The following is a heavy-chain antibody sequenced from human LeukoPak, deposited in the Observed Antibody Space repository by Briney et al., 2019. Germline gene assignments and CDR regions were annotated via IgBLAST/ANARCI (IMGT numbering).Heavy chain of an antibody. CDR1: GGSISSSNW. V-gene: IGHV4-4*02. J-gene: IGHJ4*02. D-gene: IGHD6-13*01. Sequence: SETLSLTCAVSGGSISSSNWWSWVRQPPGKGLEWIGEIYHSGSTYYNPSLESQLTISVDTSKNQFSLKLNTVTAADTAVYYCAKIDRYGSSWWYFDNWGQGTLVTVSS. CDR3: AKIDRYGSSWWYFDN. CDR2: IYHSGST.